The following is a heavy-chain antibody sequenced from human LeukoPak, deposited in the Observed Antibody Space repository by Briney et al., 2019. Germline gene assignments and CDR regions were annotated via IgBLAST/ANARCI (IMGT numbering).Heavy chain of an antibody. J-gene: IGHJ6*02. CDR3: ARGVKVRGVNYYAMDV. V-gene: IGHV3-48*04. Sequence: GGSLRLSCAASGFTFSNAWMSWVRQAPGKGLEWVSYINRSSSSIFYADSVKGRFTISRDDAKNSLYLQMNSLRAEDTAVYYCARGVKVRGVNYYAMDVWGQGTTVTVSS. CDR1: GFTFSNAW. D-gene: IGHD3-10*01. CDR2: INRSSSSI.